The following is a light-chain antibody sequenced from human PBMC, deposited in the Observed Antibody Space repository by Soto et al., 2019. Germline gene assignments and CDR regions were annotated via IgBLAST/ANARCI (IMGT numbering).Light chain of an antibody. CDR3: QQYTNWPSWT. V-gene: IGKV3-15*01. CDR2: GAS. J-gene: IGKJ1*01. Sequence: EKVMTQSPATLSMSPGERATLSCRASQSVGSFLAWYQQKPGQAPRLLIYGASTRATGIPARFSGSGSGKEFSLTFSSLQSEDFAVYYCQQYTNWPSWTFGQGTKVE. CDR1: QSVGSF.